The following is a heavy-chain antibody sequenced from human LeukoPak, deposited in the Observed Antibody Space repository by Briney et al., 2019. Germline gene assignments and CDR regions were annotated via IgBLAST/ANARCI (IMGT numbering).Heavy chain of an antibody. CDR1: GYTFTSYA. V-gene: IGHV1-3*01. CDR3: ASGEAYYDFWSGYKAFDY. Sequence: ASVKVSCKASGYTFTSYAMHWVRQAPGQRLEWMGWINAGNGNTKYSQKFQGRVTMTRDTSTSTVYMELSSLRSEDTAVYYCASGEAYYDFWSGYKAFDYWGQGTLVTVSS. CDR2: INAGNGNT. J-gene: IGHJ4*02. D-gene: IGHD3-3*01.